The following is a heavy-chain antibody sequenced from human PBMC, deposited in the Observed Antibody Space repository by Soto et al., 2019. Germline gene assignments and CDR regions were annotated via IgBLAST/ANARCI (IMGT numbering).Heavy chain of an antibody. CDR3: ARGDILTGYNYYYYYMDV. J-gene: IGHJ6*03. Sequence: QVQLVQSGAEVKKPGASVKVSCKASGYTFTSYAMHWVRQAPGQRLEWMGWINAGNGNTKYSQKFQGRVTITRDTSASTAYMELSSLRSEDTAVYYCARGDILTGYNYYYYYMDVRGKGTTVTVSS. V-gene: IGHV1-3*01. CDR2: INAGNGNT. CDR1: GYTFTSYA. D-gene: IGHD3-9*01.